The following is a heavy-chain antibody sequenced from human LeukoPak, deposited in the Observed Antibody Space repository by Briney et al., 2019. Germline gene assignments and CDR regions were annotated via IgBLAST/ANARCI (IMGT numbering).Heavy chain of an antibody. CDR1: GFTFSNYW. V-gene: IGHV3-7*01. CDR3: ASGRQLGY. CDR2: IKEDGSEK. J-gene: IGHJ4*02. Sequence: GGSLRLSCAASGFTFSNYWMSWVRQAPGKGLEWVANIKEDGSEKHYVDSVKGRFTISRDNARNSLYLQMNSLRAEDTAVYYCASGRQLGYWGQGALVTVSS. D-gene: IGHD6-13*01.